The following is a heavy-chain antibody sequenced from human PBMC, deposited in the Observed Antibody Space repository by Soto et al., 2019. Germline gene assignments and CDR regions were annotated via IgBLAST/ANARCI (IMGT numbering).Heavy chain of an antibody. CDR1: GGSMSHYH. CDR2: THDSGII. J-gene: IGHJ4*02. D-gene: IGHD5-18*01. Sequence: QVQLQESGPGLVKPSETLSLTCTVSGGSMSHYHWCWIRQSPGKGLEFIGYTHDSGIINYNPSLISRVAISLDTSKNQFSLKLTSVTAADTALYYCARTGYGDHFDYWGRGTLVTVSS. CDR3: ARTGYGDHFDY. V-gene: IGHV4-59*01.